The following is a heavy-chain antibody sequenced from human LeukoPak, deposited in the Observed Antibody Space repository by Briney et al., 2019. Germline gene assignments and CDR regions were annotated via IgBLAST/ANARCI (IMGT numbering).Heavy chain of an antibody. Sequence: GGSLRLSCAASGFTFSSYAMHWVRQAPGKGLEWVAVISYDGSNKYYADSVKGRFTISRDNSKNTLYLQVNSLRAEDTAVYYCARDPYQLLYYYYYMDVWGKGTTVTVSS. CDR3: ARDPYQLLYYYYYMDV. CDR2: ISYDGSNK. J-gene: IGHJ6*03. CDR1: GFTFSSYA. D-gene: IGHD2-2*01. V-gene: IGHV3-30-3*01.